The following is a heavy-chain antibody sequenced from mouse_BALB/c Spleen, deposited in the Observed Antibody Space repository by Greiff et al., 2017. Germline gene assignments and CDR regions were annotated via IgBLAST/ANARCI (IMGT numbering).Heavy chain of an antibody. V-gene: IGHV5-9-4*01. D-gene: IGHD1-1*01. CDR1: GFTFSSYA. CDR2: ISSGGSYT. CDR3: ARDTDSSMDY. Sequence: EVKLVESGGGLVKPGGSLKLSCAASGFTFSSYAMSWVRQSPEKRLEWVAEISSGGSYTYYPDTVTGRFTISRDNAKNTLYLEMSSLRSEDTAMYYCARDTDSSMDYWGQGTSVTVSS. J-gene: IGHJ4*01.